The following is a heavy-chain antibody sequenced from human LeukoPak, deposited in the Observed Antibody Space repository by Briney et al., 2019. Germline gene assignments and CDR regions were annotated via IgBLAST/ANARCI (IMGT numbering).Heavy chain of an antibody. Sequence: GASVKVACKASGGTFSSYAISWVRQAPGQGLEWMGGIIPIFGTANYAQKFQGRVTITADESTSTAYMELSSLRSEDTAVYYCATNYYDSSGYYLEWAYWGQGTLVTVSS. J-gene: IGHJ4*02. V-gene: IGHV1-69*13. CDR1: GGTFSSYA. D-gene: IGHD3-22*01. CDR2: IIPIFGTA. CDR3: ATNYYDSSGYYLEWAY.